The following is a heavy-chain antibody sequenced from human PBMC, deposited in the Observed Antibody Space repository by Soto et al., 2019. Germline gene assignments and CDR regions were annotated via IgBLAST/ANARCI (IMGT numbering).Heavy chain of an antibody. CDR1: GFFISSGNY. V-gene: IGHV4-38-2*01. J-gene: IGHJ3*01. D-gene: IGHD2-15*01. CDR2: IFHGGNT. CDR3: ARARWYDAFDV. Sequence: SETLSLTCAVSGFFISSGNYWGWIRKPPGKGLEWIGSIFHGGNTYYNPSLTSRVTISVDMSKNQFSLKLNSVTAADTAVYYCARARWYDAFDVWGQGTVVTVS.